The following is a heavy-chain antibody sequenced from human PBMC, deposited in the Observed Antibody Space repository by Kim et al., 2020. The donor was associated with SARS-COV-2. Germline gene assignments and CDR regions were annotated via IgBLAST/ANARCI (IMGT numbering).Heavy chain of an antibody. CDR2: INHSGST. J-gene: IGHJ6*01. CDR1: GGSFSGYY. V-gene: IGHV4-34*01. CDR3: ARRGGGWYRDYYYYGMDG. D-gene: IGHD6-19*01. Sequence: SETLSLTCAVYGGSFSGYYWSWIRQPPGKGLEWIGEINHSGSTNYNPSLKSRVTISVDTSKNQFSLKLSSVTAADTAVYYCARRGGGWYRDYYYYGMDG.